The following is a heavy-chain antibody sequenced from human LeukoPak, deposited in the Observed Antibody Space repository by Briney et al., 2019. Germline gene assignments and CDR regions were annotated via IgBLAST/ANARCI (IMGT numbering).Heavy chain of an antibody. Sequence: SETLSLTCTVSGGSISSSSYYWGWLPQPPGKGLEWTGSIYYSGSTYYTPSRKSRVTISVDTSKNQFSLKLSSVTAADTAVYYCARPEVATIGSFDYWGQGTLVTVSS. J-gene: IGHJ4*02. CDR1: GGSISSSSYY. CDR2: IYYSGST. CDR3: ARPEVATIGSFDY. D-gene: IGHD5-24*01. V-gene: IGHV4-39*01.